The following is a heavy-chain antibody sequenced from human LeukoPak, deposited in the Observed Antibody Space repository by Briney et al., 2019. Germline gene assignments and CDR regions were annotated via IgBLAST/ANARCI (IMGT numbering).Heavy chain of an antibody. CDR3: ARGGNYWPQWWFDP. V-gene: IGHV1-2*02. J-gene: IGHJ5*02. CDR2: INPNSGGT. Sequence: ASVKVYCKASGYTFTGYYMHWVRQAPGQGLEWMGWINPNSGGTNYAQKFQGRVTMTRDTSISTAYMELSRLRSDDTAVYYCARGGNYWPQWWFDPWGRGTLVSVSS. CDR1: GYTFTGYY. D-gene: IGHD1-26*01.